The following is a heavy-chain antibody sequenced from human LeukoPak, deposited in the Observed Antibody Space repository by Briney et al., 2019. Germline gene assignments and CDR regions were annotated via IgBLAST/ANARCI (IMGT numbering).Heavy chain of an antibody. CDR1: GFTFSSYG. J-gene: IGHJ4*02. CDR3: ARSLLRYFDWLLFDY. V-gene: IGHV3-33*01. D-gene: IGHD3-9*01. Sequence: GGSLRLSCAASGFTFSSYGTHWVRQAPGKGLEWVAVIWYDGSNKYYADSVKGRFTISRDNSKNTLYLQMNSLRAEDTAVYYCARSLLRYFDWLLFDYWGQGTLVTVSS. CDR2: IWYDGSNK.